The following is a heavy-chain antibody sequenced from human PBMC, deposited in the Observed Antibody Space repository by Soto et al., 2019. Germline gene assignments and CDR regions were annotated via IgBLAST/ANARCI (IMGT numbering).Heavy chain of an antibody. D-gene: IGHD1-1*01. Sequence: QVHLVQSGAEVKKPGASVKVSCKGSGYGFTTYGITWVRQAPGQGLEWMAWISAHNGNTNYAQKLQGRVNGTRDTSTSTAYMELRSLRSDDTAVYYCARGRYGDYWGQGARVTVSS. CDR3: ARGRYGDY. CDR2: ISAHNGNT. J-gene: IGHJ4*02. CDR1: GYGFTTYG. V-gene: IGHV1-18*01.